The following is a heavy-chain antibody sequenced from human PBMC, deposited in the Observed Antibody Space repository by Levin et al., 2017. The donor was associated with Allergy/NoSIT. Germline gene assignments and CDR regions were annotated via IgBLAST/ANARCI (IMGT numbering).Heavy chain of an antibody. CDR1: GGSIRSGGYY. D-gene: IGHD3-22*01. V-gene: IGHV4-31*02. CDR2: IYYSGST. J-gene: IGHJ4*02. Sequence: SQTLSLTCTVSGGSIRSGGYYWSWIRQHPGKGLEWIGYIYYSGSTYYNPSLKSRVTISVDTSKNQFSLKLSSVTAADTAVYYCARDVYDSSGYYFGYWGQGTLVTVSS. CDR3: ARDVYDSSGYYFGY.